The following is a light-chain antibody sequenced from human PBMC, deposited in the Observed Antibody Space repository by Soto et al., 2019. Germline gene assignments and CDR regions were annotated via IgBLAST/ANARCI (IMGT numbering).Light chain of an antibody. V-gene: IGKV1-5*01. J-gene: IGKJ1*01. Sequence: DIQMTHSPSTLSASVGDRVTITCRASQSISSWLAWYQQKPGKAPKLLIYDASSLESGVPSRFSGSGSGKEFTLTISSLQPDDFPTYYCQQYNSYSRTFGHGSKVDIX. CDR3: QQYNSYSRT. CDR1: QSISSW. CDR2: DAS.